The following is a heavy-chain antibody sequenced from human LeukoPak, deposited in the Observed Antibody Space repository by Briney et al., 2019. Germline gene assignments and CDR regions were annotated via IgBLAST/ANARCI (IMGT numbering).Heavy chain of an antibody. J-gene: IGHJ1*01. CDR1: GGTFSSYA. CDR2: IIPIFGTA. V-gene: IGHV1-69*05. D-gene: IGHD6-19*01. CDR3: ARGGPVAATHKYFQH. Sequence: SVKVSCKASGGTFSSYAISWVRQAPGQGLEWMGGIIPIFGTANYAQKFQGRVTMTRNTSISTAYMELSSLRSEDTAVYYCARGGPVAATHKYFQHWGQGTLVTVSS.